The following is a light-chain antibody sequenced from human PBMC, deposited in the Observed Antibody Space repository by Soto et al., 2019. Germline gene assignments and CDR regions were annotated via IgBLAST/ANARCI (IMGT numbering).Light chain of an antibody. CDR1: SDDIGSFNL. J-gene: IGLJ3*02. CDR2: EVS. CDR3: CSYAGSRWM. Sequence: QSVLTQPASVSGSPGQSITFSCTGSSDDIGSFNLVSWYQQYPGKAPKLILYEVSKRPLGVSDRFSGSKSGSTASLTISGLQAEDEADYHCCSYAGSRWMFGGGTKVTVL. V-gene: IGLV2-23*02.